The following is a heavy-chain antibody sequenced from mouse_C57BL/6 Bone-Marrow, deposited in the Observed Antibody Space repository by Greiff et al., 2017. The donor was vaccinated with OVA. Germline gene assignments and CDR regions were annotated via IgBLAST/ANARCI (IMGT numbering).Heavy chain of an antibody. CDR2: IRSKSNNYAT. D-gene: IGHD1-1*01. CDR1: GFSFNTYA. Sequence: EVQGVESGGGLVQPKGSLKLSCAASGFSFNTYAMNWVRQAPGKGLEWVARIRSKSNNYATYYADSVKDRFTISRDDSESMLYLQMNNLKTEDTAMYYCVRQGPYYGSSYDWYFDVWGTGTTVTVSS. J-gene: IGHJ1*03. V-gene: IGHV10-1*01. CDR3: VRQGPYYGSSYDWYFDV.